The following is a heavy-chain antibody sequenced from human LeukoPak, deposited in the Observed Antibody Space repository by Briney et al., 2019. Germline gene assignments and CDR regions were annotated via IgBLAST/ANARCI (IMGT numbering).Heavy chain of an antibody. CDR3: ARGRGFWSGYYQRPTFHDC. CDR2: INHSGIT. J-gene: IGHJ4*02. CDR1: GGSFSGYY. V-gene: IGHV4-34*01. Sequence: SETLSLTCAVYGGSFSGYYWSWIRQPPGKGLEWIGEINHSGITNYNPSLKSRVTISVDTSKHQFSLKLSSVTAADTAVYYCARGRGFWSGYYQRPTFHDCWGQGTLVTVSS. D-gene: IGHD3-3*01.